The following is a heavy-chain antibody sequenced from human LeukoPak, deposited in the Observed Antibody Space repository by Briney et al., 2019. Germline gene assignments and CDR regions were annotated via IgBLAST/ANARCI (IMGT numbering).Heavy chain of an antibody. CDR3: ARVLPYLTIDY. D-gene: IGHD1-14*01. J-gene: IGHJ4*02. V-gene: IGHV4-30-2*01. CDR1: GGXISSGGYS. CDR2: IYHSGST. Sequence: PSQTLSLTCAVSGGXISSGGYSWSWIRQPPGRGLEWPGYIYHSGSTYYNPSLKSRVTISVDRSKNQFSLKLSSVTAADTAVYYCARVLPYLTIDYWGQGTLVTVSS.